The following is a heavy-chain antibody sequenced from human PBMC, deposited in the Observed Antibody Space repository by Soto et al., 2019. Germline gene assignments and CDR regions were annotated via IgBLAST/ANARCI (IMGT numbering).Heavy chain of an antibody. CDR2: ISAYNGNT. Sequence: QVQLVQSGAEVKKPGASVKVSCKASGYTFTTYGISWVRQAPGQGLEWMGWISAYNGNTNYAQKLQGGVTMTTDTSTSTAYMELRSLRSDDTAVYYCARDPSAYCGGDCPPYYYYGMDVWGQGTTVTVSS. D-gene: IGHD2-21*02. CDR3: ARDPSAYCGGDCPPYYYYGMDV. J-gene: IGHJ6*02. CDR1: GYTFTTYG. V-gene: IGHV1-18*01.